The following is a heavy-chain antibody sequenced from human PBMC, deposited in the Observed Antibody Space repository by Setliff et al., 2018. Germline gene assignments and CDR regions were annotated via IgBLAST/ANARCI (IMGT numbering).Heavy chain of an antibody. CDR1: GGILSTYS. D-gene: IGHD6-13*01. J-gene: IGHJ5*02. CDR2: IIPMFGTT. CDR3: ARVELRRAAAGFNYFDP. V-gene: IGHV1-69*13. Sequence: GASVKVSCKASGGILSTYSFSWVRQAPGQGLEWMGGIIPMFGTTNYAQSFQGRLTITADESTSTAYMELRSLRSDDTAVYYCARVELRRAAAGFNYFDPWGQGTPVTVSS.